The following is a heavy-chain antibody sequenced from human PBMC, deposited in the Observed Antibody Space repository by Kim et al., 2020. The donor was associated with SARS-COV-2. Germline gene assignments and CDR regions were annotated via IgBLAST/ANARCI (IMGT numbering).Heavy chain of an antibody. CDR2: IYHSGST. D-gene: IGHD3-10*01. CDR1: GGSISSSNW. V-gene: IGHV4-4*02. Sequence: SETLSLTCAVSGGSISSSNWWSWVRQPPGKVLEWIGEIYHSGSTNYDPSLKSRVTISVDKSKNQFSLKLSSVTAADTAVYYCARDGTMVRGVMGTAFDYWGQGTLVTVSS. J-gene: IGHJ4*02. CDR3: ARDGTMVRGVMGTAFDY.